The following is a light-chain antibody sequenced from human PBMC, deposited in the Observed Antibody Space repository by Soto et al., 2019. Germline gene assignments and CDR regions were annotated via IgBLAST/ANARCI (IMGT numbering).Light chain of an antibody. V-gene: IGKV3-11*01. CDR3: QHRSSWPLT. Sequence: EVVLTQSPATLSLSPGERATLSCRAGQSVWRYLTWYQQKPGQAPRLLVYDASNRAAGVPARFSGSGSGTDFTLTISSLEPEDFAVYYCQHRSSWPLTFGGGTKVDIK. CDR1: QSVWRY. J-gene: IGKJ4*01. CDR2: DAS.